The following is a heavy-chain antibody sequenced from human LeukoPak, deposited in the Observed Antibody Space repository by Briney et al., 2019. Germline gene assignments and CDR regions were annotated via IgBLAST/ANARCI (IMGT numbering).Heavy chain of an antibody. CDR1: GGSFSGYY. Sequence: SETLSLTCAVYGGSFSGYYWSWLRQPPGKGLEWIGVINHSGSTNYNPSLKSRVTISVDTSKNQFSLKLSSVTAADTAVYYCARGPGRRSVVVGPAARRGDYYYYMDVWGKGTTVTVSS. V-gene: IGHV4-34*01. CDR2: INHSGST. J-gene: IGHJ6*03. CDR3: ARGPGRRSVVVGPAARRGDYYYYMDV. D-gene: IGHD2-2*01.